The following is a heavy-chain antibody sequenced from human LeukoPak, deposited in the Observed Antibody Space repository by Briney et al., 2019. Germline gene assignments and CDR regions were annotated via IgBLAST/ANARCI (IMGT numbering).Heavy chain of an antibody. CDR2: INWNSDNI. Sequence: GGSLRLSCAASEVTFEDYAMLRLRPAPAEGLAWVSGINWNSDNIGYADSVKGRFTISRDNAKTSLYLQMNSLRAEDTALYYCAKDWAATVRGTDYWGQGTLVTVSS. CDR1: EVTFEDYA. D-gene: IGHD4-17*01. V-gene: IGHV3-9*01. CDR3: AKDWAATVRGTDY. J-gene: IGHJ4*02.